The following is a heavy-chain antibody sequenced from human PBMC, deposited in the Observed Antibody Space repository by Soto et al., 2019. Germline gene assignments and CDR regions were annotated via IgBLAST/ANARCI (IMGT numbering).Heavy chain of an antibody. V-gene: IGHV4-34*01. CDR3: ARGEGSGWYGGGYYYYGMDV. Sequence: SENLSLTCAVYGGTFSGYYWSWIRQPPGKGLEWIGEINHSGSTNYNPSLKSRVTISVDTSKNQFSLKLSSVTAADTAVYYCARGEGSGWYGGGYYYYGMDVWGQGTTATVSS. D-gene: IGHD6-19*01. CDR1: GGTFSGYY. J-gene: IGHJ6*02. CDR2: INHSGST.